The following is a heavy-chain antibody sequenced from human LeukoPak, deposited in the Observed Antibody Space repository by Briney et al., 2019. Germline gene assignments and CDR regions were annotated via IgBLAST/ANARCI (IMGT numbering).Heavy chain of an antibody. CDR1: GFTFSSYA. J-gene: IGHJ4*02. CDR2: IRNKAYSYTT. Sequence: GGSLRLSCAASGFTFSSYAMSWVRQAPGKGLEWVGRIRNKAYSYTTEFAASVKGRFTISRDDSKNSLYLQMNSLKTEDTAVYYCANSGGNFRQLNYWGQGTLVTVSS. D-gene: IGHD1-1*01. V-gene: IGHV3-72*01. CDR3: ANSGGNFRQLNY.